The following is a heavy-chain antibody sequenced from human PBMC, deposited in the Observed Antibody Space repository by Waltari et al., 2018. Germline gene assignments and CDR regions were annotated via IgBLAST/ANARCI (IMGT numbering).Heavy chain of an antibody. Sequence: QVQLVESEGGVVQPGGSLRLSCAASGFTFSSYGMHWVRQAPGKGLEWVAFIRYDGSNKYYADSVKGRFTISRDNSKNTLYLQMNSLRAEDTAVYYCAKGGLGYSSGWFIDYWGQGTLVTVSS. CDR1: GFTFSSYG. J-gene: IGHJ4*02. V-gene: IGHV3-30*02. CDR3: AKGGLGYSSGWFIDY. D-gene: IGHD6-19*01. CDR2: IRYDGSNK.